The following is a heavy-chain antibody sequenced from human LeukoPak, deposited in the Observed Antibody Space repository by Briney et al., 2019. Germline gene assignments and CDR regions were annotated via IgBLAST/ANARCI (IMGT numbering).Heavy chain of an antibody. J-gene: IGHJ5*02. Sequence: TSETLSLTCTVSGGSISSYHWSWIRQLPGKGLEWIGYISYIGNTNYNPSLKSRVTISIDTPKNQFSLKLTSVTAADTAVYYCARGRGQQWLEPFDPWGQGTLVTVSS. CDR3: ARGRGQQWLEPFDP. D-gene: IGHD6-19*01. CDR2: ISYIGNT. V-gene: IGHV4-59*13. CDR1: GGSISSYH.